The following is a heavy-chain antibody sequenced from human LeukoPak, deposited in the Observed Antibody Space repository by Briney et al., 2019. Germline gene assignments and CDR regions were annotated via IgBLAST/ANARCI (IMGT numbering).Heavy chain of an antibody. CDR1: GYTFTSYG. J-gene: IGHJ4*02. Sequence: ASVKVSCKASGYTFTSYGISWVRQAPGQGLEWMGWMNPNSGNTGYAQNFQGRVTMTRNTSISTAYMELSSLRSEDTAVYYCARESYDFWSGYDYWGQGTLVTVSS. D-gene: IGHD3-3*01. V-gene: IGHV1-8*02. CDR2: MNPNSGNT. CDR3: ARESYDFWSGYDY.